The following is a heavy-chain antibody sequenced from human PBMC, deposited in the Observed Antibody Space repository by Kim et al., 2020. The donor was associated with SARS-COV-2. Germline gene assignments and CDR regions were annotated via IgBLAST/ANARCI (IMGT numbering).Heavy chain of an antibody. CDR2: IIPIFGST. V-gene: IGHV1-69*06. CDR3: ATDHGPGDLYHTA. CDR1: GGTFKNYV. Sequence: SVKVSCKASGGTFKNYVFSWVRQAPGQGLEWVGRIIPIFGSTNYAPQFRGRVALTVDKATTTANLELSGLRSEDTALYYCATDHGPGDLYHTAWGQGTLVTVSS. J-gene: IGHJ5*02.